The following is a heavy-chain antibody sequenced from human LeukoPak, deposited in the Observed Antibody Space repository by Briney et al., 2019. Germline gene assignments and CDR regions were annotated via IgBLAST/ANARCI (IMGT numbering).Heavy chain of an antibody. J-gene: IGHJ4*02. CDR2: ISVGGGST. CDR3: ARVWVPAIDY. D-gene: IGHD2-2*01. Sequence: PGGSLRLSCAASGFTFSSYAMSWVRQAPGKGLEWVSAISVGGGSTYYADSVKGRFTISRDNSKNTLYLQMNSLRAEDTAVYYCARVWVPAIDYWGQGTLVTVSS. CDR1: GFTFSSYA. V-gene: IGHV3-23*01.